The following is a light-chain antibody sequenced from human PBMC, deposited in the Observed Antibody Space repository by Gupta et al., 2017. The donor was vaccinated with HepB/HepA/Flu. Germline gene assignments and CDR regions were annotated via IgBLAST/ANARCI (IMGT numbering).Light chain of an antibody. Sequence: VMPQSPATLPVSPGERATLSCRASQRVNSNLAWYQQKPGQSPRLLIYDASTRATGIPARFSGSGSGTEFALTISSLQSEDFVVYYCQQYNNWPQTFGQGTKVEI. CDR3: QQYNNWPQT. CDR2: DAS. V-gene: IGKV3-15*01. CDR1: QRVNSN. J-gene: IGKJ1*01.